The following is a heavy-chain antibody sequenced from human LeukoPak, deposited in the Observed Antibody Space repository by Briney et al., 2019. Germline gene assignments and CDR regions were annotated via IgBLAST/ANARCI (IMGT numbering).Heavy chain of an antibody. CDR3: ARSGLRMVSPCGY. V-gene: IGHV1-8*01. J-gene: IGHJ4*02. D-gene: IGHD2-8*01. Sequence: ASVKVSCKASGYTFTSYDINWARQATGQGLEWMGWMNPSSGNTGYAQKFQGRVTMTRNTSISTAYMELSSLRSEDTAVYYCARSGLRMVSPCGYLGQGTLVTVSS. CDR1: GYTFTSYD. CDR2: MNPSSGNT.